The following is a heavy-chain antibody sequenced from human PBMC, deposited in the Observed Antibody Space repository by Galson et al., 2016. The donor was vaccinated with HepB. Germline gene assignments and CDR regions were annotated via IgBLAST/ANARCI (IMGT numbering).Heavy chain of an antibody. J-gene: IGHJ4*02. V-gene: IGHV3-33*08. Sequence: SLRLSCAASGFTFSNYGMHWVRQAPGKGLEWVAVIWYDGSNKYYADSVKGRFTISRDNSKNTLYLQMNSLRAEDTAVYYCARDGYDIFTGYYPGYYFDYWGQGTLVTVSS. CDR2: IWYDGSNK. CDR3: ARDGYDIFTGYYPGYYFDY. D-gene: IGHD3-9*01. CDR1: GFTFSNYG.